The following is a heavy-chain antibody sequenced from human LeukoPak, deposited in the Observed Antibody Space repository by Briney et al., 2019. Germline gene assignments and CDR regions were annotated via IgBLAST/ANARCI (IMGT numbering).Heavy chain of an antibody. V-gene: IGHV4-34*01. CDR2: INHGGST. CDR3: ARARIAARRYFDY. D-gene: IGHD6-6*01. CDR1: GGSFSGYY. Sequence: SETLSLTCAVYGGSFSGYYWSWIRQPPGKGLEWIGEINHGGSTNYNPSLKSRVTISVDTSKNQFSLKLSSVTAADTAVYYCARARIAARRYFDYWGQGTLVTVSS. J-gene: IGHJ4*02.